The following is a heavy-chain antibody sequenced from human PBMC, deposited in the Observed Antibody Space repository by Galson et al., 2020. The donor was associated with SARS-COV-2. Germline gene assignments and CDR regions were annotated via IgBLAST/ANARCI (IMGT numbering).Heavy chain of an antibody. CDR1: GYTFTGYY. J-gene: IGHJ3*02. V-gene: IGHV1-2*04. Sequence: ASVKVSCKASGYTFTGYYIHWVRQAPGQGLEWMGWNNPNSGGTNYAQKFQGWVTMTRDTSISTAYMELSRLRSDDTAVYYCARSLISRIGNYADLDSDAFDIWGQGTMVTVSS. CDR3: ARSLISRIGNYADLDSDAFDI. CDR2: NNPNSGGT. D-gene: IGHD1-7*01.